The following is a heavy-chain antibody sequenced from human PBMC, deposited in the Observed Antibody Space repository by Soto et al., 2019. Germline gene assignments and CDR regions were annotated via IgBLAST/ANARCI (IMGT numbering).Heavy chain of an antibody. CDR2: ISYDGSDK. CDR1: GFPFSSYA. D-gene: IGHD3-22*01. V-gene: IGHV3-30-3*01. J-gene: IGHJ4*02. Sequence: HPGGSLRLSCAASGFPFSSYAMHWVRQAPGKGLEWVALISYDGSDKDYADSVKGRFTISRDNSRNTLFLQMNSLRAEDTAVYYCARDYYKYYDSSGYYRSPAYWGQGTLVTVSS. CDR3: ARDYYKYYDSSGYYRSPAY.